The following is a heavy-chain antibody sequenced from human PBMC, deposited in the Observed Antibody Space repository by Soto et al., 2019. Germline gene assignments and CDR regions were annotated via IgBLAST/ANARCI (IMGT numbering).Heavy chain of an antibody. V-gene: IGHV3-30*03. CDR1: GFTFSSYG. J-gene: IGHJ5*02. Sequence: GGSLRLSCAASGFTFSSYGMHWVRQAPGKGLEWVAVISYDGSNKYYADSVKGRFTISRDNSKNTLYLQMNSLRAEDTAVYYCARSYYYDSSGYYHNWFDPWGQGTLVTVSS. CDR3: ARSYYYDSSGYYHNWFDP. CDR2: ISYDGSNK. D-gene: IGHD3-22*01.